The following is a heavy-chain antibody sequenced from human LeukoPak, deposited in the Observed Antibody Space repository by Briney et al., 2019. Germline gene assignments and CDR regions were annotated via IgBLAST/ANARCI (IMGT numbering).Heavy chain of an antibody. V-gene: IGHV4-39*07. CDR1: GGSISSSSYY. CDR2: IYYSGST. J-gene: IGHJ6*02. CDR3: ARDDMVRGMKYGMDV. D-gene: IGHD3-10*01. Sequence: PSETLSLTCTVSGGSISSSSYYWGWIRQPPGKGLEWIGSIYYSGSTYYNPSLKSRVTISVDTSKNQFSLKLSSVTAADTAVYYCARDDMVRGMKYGMDVWGQGTTVTVSS.